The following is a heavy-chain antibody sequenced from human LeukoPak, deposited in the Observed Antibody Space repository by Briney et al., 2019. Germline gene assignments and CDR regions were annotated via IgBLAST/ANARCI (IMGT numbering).Heavy chain of an antibody. CDR3: AKDRGAMVRGVMSYFDY. D-gene: IGHD3-10*01. V-gene: IGHV3-23*01. CDR2: ISGSGGST. J-gene: IGHJ4*02. CDR1: GFTVSDYS. Sequence: GGSLRLSCAASGFTVSDYSMSWVRQAPGKGLEWVSAISGSGGSTYYADSVKGRFTISRDNSKNTLYLQMNSLRAEDTAVYYCAKDRGAMVRGVMSYFDYWGQGTLVTVSS.